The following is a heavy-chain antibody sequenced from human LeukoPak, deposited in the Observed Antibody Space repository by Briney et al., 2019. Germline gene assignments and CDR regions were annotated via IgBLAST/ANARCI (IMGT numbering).Heavy chain of an antibody. CDR3: ARVGDWGSPACDY. V-gene: IGHV1-2*02. D-gene: IGHD7-27*01. CDR1: GYTFTGYY. J-gene: IGHJ4*02. CDR2: INPNSGGT. Sequence: ASVKVSCKASGYTFTGYYMHWVRQAPGQGLEWMGWINPNSGGTNYAQKFQGRVTITRDTSISTAYMELSRLRSDDTAVYYCARVGDWGSPACDYWGQGTLVTVSS.